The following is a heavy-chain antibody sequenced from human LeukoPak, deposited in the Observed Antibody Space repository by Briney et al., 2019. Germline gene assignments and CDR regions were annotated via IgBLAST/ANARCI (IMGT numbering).Heavy chain of an antibody. Sequence: SVKVSCKASGGTFSSYTISWVRQAPGQGLEWMGRIIPMVGVANYAQKFQGRVTIIADKSTGTAYMELSRLRSEDTAVYYCARDIRVDYGHYCYGMDVWGQGTTVTVSS. D-gene: IGHD4-17*01. CDR1: GGTFSSYT. V-gene: IGHV1-69*04. CDR3: ARDIRVDYGHYCYGMDV. J-gene: IGHJ6*02. CDR2: IIPMVGVA.